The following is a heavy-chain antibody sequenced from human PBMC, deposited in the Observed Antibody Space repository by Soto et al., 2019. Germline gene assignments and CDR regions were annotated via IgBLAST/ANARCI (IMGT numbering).Heavy chain of an antibody. Sequence: QVQLQESGPGLVKPSQTLSLTCTVSGGSISSGGYYWSWIRQHPGKGLEWIGHIYYSGSTYYNPSLKSRVTISVDTSKNQFSLKLSSVTAADTAVYYCARDQYGDNWYFDLWGCGTLVTVSS. J-gene: IGHJ2*01. D-gene: IGHD4-17*01. CDR3: ARDQYGDNWYFDL. V-gene: IGHV4-31*03. CDR1: GGSISSGGYY. CDR2: IYYSGST.